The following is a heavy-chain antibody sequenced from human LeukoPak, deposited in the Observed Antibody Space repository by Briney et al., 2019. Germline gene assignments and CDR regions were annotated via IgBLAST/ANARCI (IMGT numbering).Heavy chain of an antibody. CDR2: ISGSGGST. CDR1: GLTFSSYA. J-gene: IGHJ4*02. V-gene: IGHV3-23*01. D-gene: IGHD3-22*01. CDR3: AKMSSTFSYYYDSSGYYPGY. Sequence: PGGSLRLSCAASGLTFSSYAMSWVRQAPGKGLEWVSAISGSGGSTYYADSVKGRFTISRDNSKNTLYLQMNSLRAEDTAVYYCAKMSSTFSYYYDSSGYYPGYWGQGTLVTVSS.